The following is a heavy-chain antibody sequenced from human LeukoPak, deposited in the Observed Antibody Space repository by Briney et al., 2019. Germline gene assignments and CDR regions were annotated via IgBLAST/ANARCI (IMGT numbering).Heavy chain of an antibody. V-gene: IGHV1-46*01. CDR1: GYTFTSYY. J-gene: IGHJ4*02. Sequence: ASVKVSCKASGYTFTSYYMHWVRQAPGQGLEWMGIINPSGGSTSYAQKFQGRVTMTRDTSTSTVYMELSSLRSEDTAVYYCARDYHDYGGNAYFDYWGQGTLVTVSS. CDR3: ARDYHDYGGNAYFDY. CDR2: INPSGGST. D-gene: IGHD4-23*01.